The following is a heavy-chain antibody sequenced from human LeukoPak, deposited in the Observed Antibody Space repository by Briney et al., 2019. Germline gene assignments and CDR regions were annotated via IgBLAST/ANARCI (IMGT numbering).Heavy chain of an antibody. CDR1: GYTFTGYY. D-gene: IGHD3-22*01. CDR3: ARGEVTYYYDSSGPKGGFFYY. Sequence: ASVKVSCKASGYTFTGYYMHWVRQAPGQGLEWMGWIKPNSGGTNYAQKFQGWVTMTRDTSISTAYMELSRLRSDDTAVYYCARGEVTYYYDSSGPKGGFFYYWGQGTLVTVSS. J-gene: IGHJ4*02. CDR2: IKPNSGGT. V-gene: IGHV1-2*04.